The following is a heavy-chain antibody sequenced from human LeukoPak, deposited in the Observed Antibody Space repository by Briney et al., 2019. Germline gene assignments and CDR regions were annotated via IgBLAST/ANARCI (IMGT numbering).Heavy chain of an antibody. Sequence: GGSLRLSCVGSGFSLDDYAMHGVRQAPGKGLEWVSSIAWDSGNTAYGDSVKGRFTISRDNAKNSLYLQMNSLRPEDTAFYYCIKDMGFDLLKDAFEMWGRGTLVTVSS. CDR3: IKDMGFDLLKDAFEM. J-gene: IGHJ3*02. V-gene: IGHV3-9*01. CDR1: GFSLDDYA. D-gene: IGHD1-26*01. CDR2: IAWDSGNT.